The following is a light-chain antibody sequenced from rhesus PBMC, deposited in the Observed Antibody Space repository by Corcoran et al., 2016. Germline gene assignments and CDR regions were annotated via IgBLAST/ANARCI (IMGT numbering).Light chain of an antibody. V-gene: IGKV1-74*01. Sequence: DIQMTQSPSSLSASVGDRVTITCRASENVNNYLNWYQQKTGKAPKLLIYKASTLQSGVPSRFSGSGSWTDYTFTISSLQSEDVATYYCQHNYGTPYSFGQGTKVEIK. CDR2: KAS. J-gene: IGKJ2*01. CDR3: QHNYGTPYS. CDR1: ENVNNY.